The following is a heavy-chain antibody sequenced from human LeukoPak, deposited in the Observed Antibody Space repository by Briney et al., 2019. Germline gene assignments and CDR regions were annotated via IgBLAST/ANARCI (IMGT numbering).Heavy chain of an antibody. Sequence: SETLSLTCTVSGGSISSYYWSWIRQPPGKGLEWIGYIYYSGSTNYNPSLKSRVTISVDTSKNQFSLKLSSVTAADTAVHYCARVGIAAAGDAFDIWGQGTMVTVSS. CDR3: ARVGIAAAGDAFDI. CDR2: IYYSGST. J-gene: IGHJ3*02. CDR1: GGSISSYY. D-gene: IGHD6-13*01. V-gene: IGHV4-59*01.